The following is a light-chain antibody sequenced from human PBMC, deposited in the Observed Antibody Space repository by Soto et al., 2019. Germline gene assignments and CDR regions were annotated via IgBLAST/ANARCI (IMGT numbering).Light chain of an antibody. CDR3: QQYSDYPLT. V-gene: IGKV1-5*03. CDR2: RAF. Sequence: DIQMPQSPSTLSASVGDRVTITCRASQSLSDWLAWYQQKPGTAPKLLIYRAFSLEDGVPSRFSGFGSGTEVPLTGSSLQPGDFASNYCQQYSDYPLTFGGGTKVEIK. CDR1: QSLSDW. J-gene: IGKJ4*01.